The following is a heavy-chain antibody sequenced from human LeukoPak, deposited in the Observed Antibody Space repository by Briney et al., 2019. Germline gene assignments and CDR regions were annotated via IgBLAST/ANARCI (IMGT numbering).Heavy chain of an antibody. J-gene: IGHJ6*04. V-gene: IGHV4-31*03. CDR1: GGSISSGGYY. D-gene: IGHD3-9*01. CDR2: IYYSGRT. CDR3: ARDFTNYDILTGYPGTYYYGMDV. Sequence: SQTLSLTCTVSGGSISSGGYYWSWIRQHPGKGLEWIGYIYYSGRTYYNPSLKSRVTISVDTSKNQFSLKLSSVTAADTAVYYCARDFTNYDILTGYPGTYYYGMDVWGKGTTVTVSS.